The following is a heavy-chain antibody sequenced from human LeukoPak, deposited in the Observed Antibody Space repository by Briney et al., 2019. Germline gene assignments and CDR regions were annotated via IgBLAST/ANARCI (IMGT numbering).Heavy chain of an antibody. CDR3: ARDRQFNMDV. CDR2: IWYDGINK. CDR1: GFTFSGSA. Sequence: PGGSLRLSCAASGFTFSGSAMHWVRQAPGKGLEWVAVIWYDGINKYYLDSVKGRFTISRDNSKNTVHLQMNSLRAEDTAVYYCARDRQFNMDVWGQGTTVTVSS. V-gene: IGHV3-33*08. J-gene: IGHJ6*02. D-gene: IGHD6-19*01.